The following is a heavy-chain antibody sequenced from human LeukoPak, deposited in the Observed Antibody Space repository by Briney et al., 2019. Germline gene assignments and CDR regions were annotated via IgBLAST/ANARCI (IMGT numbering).Heavy chain of an antibody. CDR3: ARESPQLSSFDY. V-gene: IGHV3-21*01. J-gene: IGHJ4*02. D-gene: IGHD2-2*01. CDR2: ISSSSSYM. Sequence: GGSLRLSCAASGFTFSSYSMNWVRQAPGKGLEWVSSISSSSSYMYYADSVKGRFTNSRDNAKNSLYLQMNSLRAEDTAVYYCARESPQLSSFDYWGQGTLVTVSS. CDR1: GFTFSSYS.